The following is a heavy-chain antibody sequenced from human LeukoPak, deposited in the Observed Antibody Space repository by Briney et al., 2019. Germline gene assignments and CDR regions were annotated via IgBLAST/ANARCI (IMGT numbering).Heavy chain of an antibody. CDR2: IYHSGST. CDR3: ARSRGNSRYYYYMDV. CDR1: GGSISSGGYY. D-gene: IGHD4-23*01. Sequence: SQTLSLTCTVSGGSISSGGYYWSWIRQPPGKGLEWIGYIYHSGSTYYNPSLKSRVTISVDRSKNQFSLKLSSVTAADTAVYYCARSRGNSRYYYYMDVWGKGTTVTVSS. J-gene: IGHJ6*03. V-gene: IGHV4-30-2*01.